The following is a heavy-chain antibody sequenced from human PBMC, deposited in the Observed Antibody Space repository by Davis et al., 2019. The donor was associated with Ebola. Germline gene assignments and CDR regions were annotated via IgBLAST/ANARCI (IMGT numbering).Heavy chain of an antibody. J-gene: IGHJ3*02. CDR2: IKEDGSEK. Sequence: GGSLRLSCAASRFTFSSSWMSWVRQAPGKGLEWVANIKEDGSEKYYVDSGKGRFTISRDNAKNSLYLQMNSLRAEDTALYYCARVQPPNAFDIWGQGTMVTVSS. CDR1: RFTFSSSW. CDR3: ARVQPPNAFDI. D-gene: IGHD2-2*01. V-gene: IGHV3-7*01.